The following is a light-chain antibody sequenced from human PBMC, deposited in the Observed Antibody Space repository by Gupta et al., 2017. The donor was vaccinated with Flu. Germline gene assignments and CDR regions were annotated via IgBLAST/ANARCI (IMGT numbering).Light chain of an antibody. CDR1: DSVPSKY. CDR3: QQYGRSP. Sequence: PGEGATLSCRVSDSVPSKYLAWYQQKPGQAPRLLIYGASSRATGVPDRFYGSGSGTDFTLTISRLEPEDFAVYYCQQYGRSPFGGGTKVEIK. J-gene: IGKJ4*01. V-gene: IGKV3-20*01. CDR2: GAS.